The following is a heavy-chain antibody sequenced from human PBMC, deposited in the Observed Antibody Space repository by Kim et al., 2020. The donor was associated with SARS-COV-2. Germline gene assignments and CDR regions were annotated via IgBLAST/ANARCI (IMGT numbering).Heavy chain of an antibody. CDR3: SRPPSSSSGSPYAFYI. CDR1: GYSFTSYW. Sequence: GESLKISCKGSGYSFTSYWIGWVRQMPGKGLEWMGIIYPGDSDTRYSPSFQGQVTISADKSISTAYLQWSSLKASDTAMYYCSRPPSSSSGSPYAFYISGQGTLCTASS. CDR2: IYPGDSDT. D-gene: IGHD6-13*01. J-gene: IGHJ3*02. V-gene: IGHV5-51*01.